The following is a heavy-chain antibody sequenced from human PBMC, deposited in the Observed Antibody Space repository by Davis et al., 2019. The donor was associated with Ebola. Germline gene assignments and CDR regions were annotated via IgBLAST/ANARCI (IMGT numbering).Heavy chain of an antibody. J-gene: IGHJ6*02. D-gene: IGHD1-26*01. CDR3: ARDREAGSYYYYGMDV. CDR1: AGTFSSSA. V-gene: IGHV1-69*06. CDR2: IIPIFGTA. Sequence: AASVKVFCKASAGTFSSSAISWGRQAPGQGLEWMGGIIPIFGTANYAQKFQGRVTITADKSTSTAYMELSSLRSEDTAVYYCARDREAGSYYYYGMDVWGQGTTVTVSS.